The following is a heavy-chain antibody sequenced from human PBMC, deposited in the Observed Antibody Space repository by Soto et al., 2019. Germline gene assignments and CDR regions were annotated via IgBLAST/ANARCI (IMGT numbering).Heavy chain of an antibody. Sequence: EVQLLESGGGLVQPGGSLRLSCAASGFTFSSFAMSWVRQAPGKGLEWVSGINSRAGTTYYADSVKGRFTISRDNSKNTLYFQMNSLTAEDTAVYYCAKDRSSTSCYAFDYWGRGALVTVSS. V-gene: IGHV3-23*01. CDR2: INSRAGTT. CDR1: GFTFSSFA. D-gene: IGHD2-2*01. J-gene: IGHJ4*02. CDR3: AKDRSSTSCYAFDY.